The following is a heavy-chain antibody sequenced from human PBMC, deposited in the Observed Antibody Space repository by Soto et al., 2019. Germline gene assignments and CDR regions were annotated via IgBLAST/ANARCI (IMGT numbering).Heavy chain of an antibody. J-gene: IGHJ4*02. V-gene: IGHV3-23*01. CDR1: GFTFRSHA. CDR3: ARRARDGRNSAIDF. Sequence: EVQLSESGGGLVQPGGSLRLSCAASGFTFRSHAMNWVRQAPGKGLEWVSDINGSGSETYYGNSVKGRFTTSRDNSKSVSFLQLNSLRGDDTAVYYCARRARDGRNSAIDFWGQGTLVTVSS. CDR2: INGSGSET. D-gene: IGHD1-1*01.